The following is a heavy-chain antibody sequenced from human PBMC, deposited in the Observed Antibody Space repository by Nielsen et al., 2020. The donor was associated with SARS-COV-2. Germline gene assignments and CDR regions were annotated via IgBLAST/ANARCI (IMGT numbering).Heavy chain of an antibody. J-gene: IGHJ4*02. CDR1: GFTFSSYG. Sequence: GESLKISCAASGFTFSSYGMHWVRQAPGKGLEWVAVISYDGSNKYYADSVKGRFTISRDNSKNTLYLQMNSLRAEDTAVYYCAKLHTDTSVGDCWGQGTLVTVSS. CDR2: ISYDGSNK. CDR3: AKLHTDTSVGDC. V-gene: IGHV3-30*18. D-gene: IGHD5-18*01.